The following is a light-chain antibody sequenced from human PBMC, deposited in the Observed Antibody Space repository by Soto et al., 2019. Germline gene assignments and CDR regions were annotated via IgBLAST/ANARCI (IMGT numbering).Light chain of an antibody. V-gene: IGLV2-23*01. CDR1: SSDVGNYNL. CDR3: AAWDDSLSGVV. J-gene: IGLJ2*01. CDR2: EGG. Sequence: QSALTQPASVSGSPGQSITISCTGTSSDVGNYNLVSWYQQHPGKAPKLMIYEGGKRPSGVSNRFSGSKSGNTASLTISGLQAEDEADYYCAAWDDSLSGVVFGGGTKLTVL.